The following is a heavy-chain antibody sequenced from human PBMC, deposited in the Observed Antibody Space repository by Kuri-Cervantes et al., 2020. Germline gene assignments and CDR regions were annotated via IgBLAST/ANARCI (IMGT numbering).Heavy chain of an antibody. CDR2: INHSGST. J-gene: IGHJ4*02. Sequence: SQTLSLTCAVSGGSISSSYYWSWIRQPPGKGLEWIGEINHSGSTNYNPSLKSRITISVDTSKNQFSLKLSSVTAADTAVYYCARGNGNSLAVGPIRRFGERCYFDCWGQGTLVTVSS. V-gene: IGHV4-34*01. CDR3: ARGNGNSLAVGPIRRFGERCYFDC. CDR1: GGSISSSYY. D-gene: IGHD3-10*01.